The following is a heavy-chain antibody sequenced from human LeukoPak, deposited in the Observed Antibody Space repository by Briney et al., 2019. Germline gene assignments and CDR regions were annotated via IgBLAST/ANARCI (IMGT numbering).Heavy chain of an antibody. D-gene: IGHD5-12*01. CDR1: GGSISTDY. J-gene: IGHJ3*02. V-gene: IGHV4-59*01. Sequence: PSGTLSLTCTVSGGSISTDYWSWIRQPPGKGLEWIGYIYYSGSTNYKPSLKSRVSISVDTSKNQFSLHLTSVTAADTAVYYCARDRIGSGYHGGDAFDIWGQGAMVTVSS. CDR2: IYYSGST. CDR3: ARDRIGSGYHGGDAFDI.